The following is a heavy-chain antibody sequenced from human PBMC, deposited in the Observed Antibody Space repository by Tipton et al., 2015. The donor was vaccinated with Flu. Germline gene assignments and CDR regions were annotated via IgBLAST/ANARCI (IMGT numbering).Heavy chain of an antibody. CDR3: AKVIPEKVSGLDS. V-gene: IGHV5-51*01. J-gene: IGHJ4*02. CDR2: IYPGDSDT. D-gene: IGHD5/OR15-5a*01. CDR1: GFTFSSYE. Sequence: SLRLSCAASGFTFSSYEMNWVRQAPGKGLEWVGIIYPGDSDTRYSPSFQGQVTISADKSISTAYLQWSSLKASDTAIYYCAKVIPEKVSGLDSWGQGTLVTVSS.